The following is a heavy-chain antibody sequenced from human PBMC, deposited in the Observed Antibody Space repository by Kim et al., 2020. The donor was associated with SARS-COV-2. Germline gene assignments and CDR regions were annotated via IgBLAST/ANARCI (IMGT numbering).Heavy chain of an antibody. D-gene: IGHD4-17*01. V-gene: IGHV4-39*01. CDR3: ASYSSVYGDYTDY. Sequence: YNPSPKSRVTITVDTSKNQFPLKLSSVTAADTAVYYCASYSSVYGDYTDYWGQGTLVTVSS. J-gene: IGHJ4*02.